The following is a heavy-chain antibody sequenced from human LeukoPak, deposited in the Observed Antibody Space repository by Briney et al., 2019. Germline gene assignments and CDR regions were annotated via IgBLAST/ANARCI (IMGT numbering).Heavy chain of an antibody. V-gene: IGHV3-23*01. Sequence: PGGSLRLSCAASGFTFSSYAMSWVRQAPGKGLEWASAISGSGGSTYYADSVKGRFTISRDNSKNTLYLQMNSLRAEDTAVYYCAKDSSVAGGNWFDPWGQGTLVTVSS. CDR1: GFTFSSYA. CDR3: AKDSSVAGGNWFDP. D-gene: IGHD6-19*01. J-gene: IGHJ5*02. CDR2: ISGSGGST.